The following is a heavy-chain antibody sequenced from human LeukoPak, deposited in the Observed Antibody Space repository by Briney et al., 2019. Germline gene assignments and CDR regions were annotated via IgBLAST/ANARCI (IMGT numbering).Heavy chain of an antibody. Sequence: IPSETLSLTCAVSGYPISSGYYWGWVRQPPGNGLEWIGTIYHSGSTYYNPSLKSRVTLSVDTSKNQFSLKLTSVTASDTAVYYCARHPRGTNWFDPWGQGTLVTVSS. J-gene: IGHJ5*02. CDR1: GYPISSGYY. V-gene: IGHV4-38-2*01. CDR3: ARHPRGTNWFDP. CDR2: IYHSGST.